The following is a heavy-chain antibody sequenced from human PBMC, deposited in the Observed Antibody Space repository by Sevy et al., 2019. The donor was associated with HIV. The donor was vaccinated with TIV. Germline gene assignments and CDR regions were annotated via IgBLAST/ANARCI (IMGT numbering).Heavy chain of an antibody. CDR2: IYSGGST. V-gene: IGHV3-53*01. CDR3: AGADYDFWSGYYTGPFGAFDI. CDR1: GFTVSSNY. D-gene: IGHD3-3*01. J-gene: IGHJ3*02. Sequence: GGSLRLSCAASGFTVSSNYMSWVRQAPGKGLEWVSVIYSGGSTYYADSVKGRFTISRDNSKNTLYLQMNSLGAEDTAVYYCAGADYDFWSGYYTGPFGAFDIWGQGTMVTVSS.